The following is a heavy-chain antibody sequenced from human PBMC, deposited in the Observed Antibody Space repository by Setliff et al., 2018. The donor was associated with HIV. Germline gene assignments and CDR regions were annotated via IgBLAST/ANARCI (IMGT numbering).Heavy chain of an antibody. Sequence: ASVKVSCKASGYTFSIYDINWVRQATGQGLQWMGWMSPKSGNTGYARKFQGRVSMTRNTSISTAYMELSSLISEDTAVYYCARGRDGYRPEPFDSWGQGTLVTVSS. CDR3: ARGRDGYRPEPFDS. J-gene: IGHJ4*02. CDR1: GYTFSIYD. V-gene: IGHV1-8*02. CDR2: MSPKSGNT. D-gene: IGHD5-12*01.